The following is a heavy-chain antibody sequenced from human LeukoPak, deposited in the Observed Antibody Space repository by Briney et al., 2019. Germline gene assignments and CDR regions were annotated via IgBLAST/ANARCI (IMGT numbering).Heavy chain of an antibody. CDR2: ISSSSYI. D-gene: IGHD3-9*01. V-gene: IGHV3-21*01. J-gene: IGHJ3*02. CDR3: ARDTPPGYILRYFPIADAFDI. Sequence: PGGSLRLSCAASGFTFSSYSMNWVRQAPGKGLEWVSSISSSSYIYYADSVKGRFTISRDNAKNSLYLQMNSLRAEDTAVYYCARDTPPGYILRYFPIADAFDIWGQGTMVTVSS. CDR1: GFTFSSYS.